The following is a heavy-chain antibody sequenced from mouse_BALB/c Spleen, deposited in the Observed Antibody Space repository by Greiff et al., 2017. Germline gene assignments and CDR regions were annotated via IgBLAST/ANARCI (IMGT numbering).Heavy chain of an antibody. J-gene: IGHJ2*01. CDR2: ISDGGSYT. CDR3: AREGGYGFDY. D-gene: IGHD2-2*01. V-gene: IGHV5-4*02. CDR1: GFTFSDYY. Sequence: EVNLVESGGGLVKPGGSLKLSCAASGFTFSDYYMYWVRQTPEKRLEWVATISDGGSYTYYPDSVKGRFTISRDNAKNNLYLQMSSLKSEDTAMYYCAREGGYGFDYWGQGTTLTVSS.